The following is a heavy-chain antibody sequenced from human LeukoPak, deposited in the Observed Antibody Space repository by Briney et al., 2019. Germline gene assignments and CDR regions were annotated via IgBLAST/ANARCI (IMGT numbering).Heavy chain of an antibody. CDR2: ISSTSGYI. J-gene: IGHJ6*02. CDR3: ARGVRYYDILTGNYPTYCYGMDV. V-gene: IGHV3-21*01. D-gene: IGHD3-9*01. CDR1: GFTFSIYS. Sequence: GGSLRLSCAASGFTFSIYSLNWVRQALGKGLGWVSSISSTSGYIYYADSVKGRFTISRDNAKNSLYLQMNSLRAEDTAVYYCARGVRYYDILTGNYPTYCYGMDVWGQGTTVTVSS.